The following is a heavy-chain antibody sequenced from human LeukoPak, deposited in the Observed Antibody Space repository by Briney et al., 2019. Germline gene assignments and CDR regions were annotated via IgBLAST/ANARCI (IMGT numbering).Heavy chain of an antibody. CDR2: ISGSGGST. V-gene: IGHV3-23*01. CDR1: GFTFSDYA. Sequence: GGSLRLSCAASGFTFSDYAMNWVRQAPGKGLEWVSGISGSGGSTYYADSVKGRFTISRDNSKKTLYLQMNSLRVEDTAVYYCARGPRYNWNSNYFPFDYWGQGTLVTVSS. CDR3: ARGPRYNWNSNYFPFDY. D-gene: IGHD1-7*01. J-gene: IGHJ4*02.